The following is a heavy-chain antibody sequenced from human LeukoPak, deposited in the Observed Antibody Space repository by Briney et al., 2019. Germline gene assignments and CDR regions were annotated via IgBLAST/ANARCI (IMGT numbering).Heavy chain of an antibody. Sequence: SVKVSCKASGGTFSSYAISWVRQAPGQGLEWMGGIIPIFGTANYAQKFQGRVTITTDESTSTAYMELSSLRSEDTAVYYCARRLQDPLVRGVNGDTWFDPWGQGTLVTVSS. CDR1: GGTFSSYA. CDR2: IIPIFGTA. J-gene: IGHJ5*02. D-gene: IGHD3-10*01. V-gene: IGHV1-69*05. CDR3: ARRLQDPLVRGVNGDTWFDP.